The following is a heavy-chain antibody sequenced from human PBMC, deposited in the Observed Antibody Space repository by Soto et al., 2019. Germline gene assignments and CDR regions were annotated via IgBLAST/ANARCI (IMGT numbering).Heavy chain of an antibody. Sequence: QVQLQESGPGLVKPSETLSLTCTVSGGSISSYYWSWIRQPPGKGLEWIGYIYYSGSTNYNPSLKSRVSISVDTSKTQFSLKLSSVTAADTAVYYCARHKDSSSWYWFDPWGQGTLVTVSS. CDR2: IYYSGST. D-gene: IGHD6-13*01. CDR1: GGSISSYY. CDR3: ARHKDSSSWYWFDP. J-gene: IGHJ5*02. V-gene: IGHV4-59*08.